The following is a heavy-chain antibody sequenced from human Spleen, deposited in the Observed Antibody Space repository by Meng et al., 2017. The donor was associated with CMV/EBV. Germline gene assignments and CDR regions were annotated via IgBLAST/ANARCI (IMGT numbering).Heavy chain of an antibody. D-gene: IGHD3-22*01. V-gene: IGHV3-74*01. CDR1: GLTFNKYW. J-gene: IGHJ4*02. Sequence: GGSLRLSCAASGLTFNKYWMTWVRQAPGKGLVWVSRINSDGSSTSYADSVKGRFTISRDNAKNTLYLQMNSLRAEDTAVYYCARDQNYYYDSSGYPLWGQGTLVTVSS. CDR3: ARDQNYYYDSSGYPL. CDR2: INSDGSST.